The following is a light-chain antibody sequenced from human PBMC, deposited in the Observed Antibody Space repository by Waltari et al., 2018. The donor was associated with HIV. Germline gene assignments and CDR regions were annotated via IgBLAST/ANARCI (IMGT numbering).Light chain of an antibody. CDR1: SSDVGGHNS. V-gene: IGLV2-14*03. Sequence: QSALTQPASVPGSLGQSITISCTGTSSDVGGHNSVSWYQQHPGKAPKLLISDVSNRPSGVSNRFSGSKSGNTASLTISGLQAEDEADYYCSSYTANSRIFGGGTRLTVL. J-gene: IGLJ2*01. CDR3: SSYTANSRI. CDR2: DVS.